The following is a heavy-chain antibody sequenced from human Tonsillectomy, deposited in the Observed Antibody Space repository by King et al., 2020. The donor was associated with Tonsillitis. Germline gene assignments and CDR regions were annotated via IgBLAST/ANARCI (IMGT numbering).Heavy chain of an antibody. CDR1: GYTFTGYY. D-gene: IGHD5-24*01. CDR2: INPNRGGA. J-gene: IGHJ4*02. CDR3: ARDALQLADISDC. V-gene: IGHV1-2*02. Sequence: VQLGESGAEVKKPGASVKVSCKASGYTFTGYYMHWVRQAPGQGLEWMGWINPNRGGANYAQKFQGRVTMTSETSISTAYMELSRLRSDDTAVYYCARDALQLADISDCWGQGTLVTVSS.